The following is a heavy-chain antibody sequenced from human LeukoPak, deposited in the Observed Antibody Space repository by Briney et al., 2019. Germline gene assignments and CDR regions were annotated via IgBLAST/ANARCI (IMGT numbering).Heavy chain of an antibody. D-gene: IGHD4-17*01. Sequence: GGSLRLSCAASGFTFSTYWMHWVRQAPGKGLEWVSGISGTGTYTYYADSVKGRFTISRDNSKNTLYLQLNSLRAEDTAVYYCAKGYGDRRIPVDYWGQGTLVTVSS. CDR2: ISGTGTYT. J-gene: IGHJ4*02. CDR3: AKGYGDRRIPVDY. CDR1: GFTFSTYW. V-gene: IGHV3-23*01.